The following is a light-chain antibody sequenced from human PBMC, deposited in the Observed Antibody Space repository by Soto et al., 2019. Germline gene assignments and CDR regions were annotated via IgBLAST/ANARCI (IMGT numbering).Light chain of an antibody. CDR3: QQYGRSPA. CDR2: GAS. CDR1: QSVSSNY. V-gene: IGKV3-20*01. J-gene: IGKJ4*01. Sequence: EIVLTQSPGTLSLSPGERATLSCRASQSVSSNYLAWYQQKPGQAPRLLIYGASSRATGIPDRFSGSGSGTDFTLTISRLELEDFAVYYCQQYGRSPAFGGGTKVEIK.